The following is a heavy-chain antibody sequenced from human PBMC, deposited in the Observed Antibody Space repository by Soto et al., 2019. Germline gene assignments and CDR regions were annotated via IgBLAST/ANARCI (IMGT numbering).Heavy chain of an antibody. CDR1: GFTFSNFW. V-gene: IGHV3-7*01. Sequence: GGSLRLSCVGSGFTFSNFWMSWVRQAPGKGLEWVANIKGDGSEKRYADSVKGRLTISRDNAKNSVSLQMNSLRVEDTALYYCGRDEVRNGVGVWGPGTTVTVS. CDR3: GRDEVRNGVGV. CDR2: IKGDGSEK. J-gene: IGHJ6*02.